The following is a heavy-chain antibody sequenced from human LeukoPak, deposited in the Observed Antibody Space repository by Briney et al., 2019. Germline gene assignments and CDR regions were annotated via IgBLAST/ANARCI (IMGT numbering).Heavy chain of an antibody. V-gene: IGHV1-2*02. J-gene: IGHJ3*02. Sequence: TSVKVSCKASGYTFTGYYLHWVRQAPGQGLEWMGLINPNSGGTYYEQNFRGRVTMTRDTSISTAYMELSRLRSDDTAVYYCARPYLWGSYHDAFDIWGQGSMVTVSS. CDR3: ARPYLWGSYHDAFDI. CDR2: INPNSGGT. CDR1: GYTFTGYY. D-gene: IGHD3-16*02.